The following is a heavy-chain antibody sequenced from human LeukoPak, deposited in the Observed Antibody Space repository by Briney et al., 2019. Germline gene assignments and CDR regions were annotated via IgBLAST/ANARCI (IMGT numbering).Heavy chain of an antibody. CDR2: IYYSGST. CDR3: ARDHDDAFDI. J-gene: IGHJ3*02. Sequence: SETLSLTCTVSGGSISSYYWSWIRQPPGKGPEWIGYIYYSGSTNYNPSLKSRVTISVDTSKNQFSLKLSSVTAADTAVYYCARDHDDAFDIWGQGTMVTVSS. CDR1: GGSISSYY. V-gene: IGHV4-59*01.